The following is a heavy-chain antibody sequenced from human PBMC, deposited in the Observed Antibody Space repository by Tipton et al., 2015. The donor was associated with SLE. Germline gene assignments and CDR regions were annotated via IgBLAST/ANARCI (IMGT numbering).Heavy chain of an antibody. CDR3: ARGGWYLPGGFDY. V-gene: IGHV1-2*02. J-gene: IGHJ4*02. CDR1: GYTFTDYY. D-gene: IGHD7-27*01. CDR2: INPNSGDT. Sequence: QLVQSGAEVKKPGASVKVSCKSSGYTFTDYYMHWVRQAPGQGLEWVGWINPNSGDTESAQKFQGRVTMTRDTTMTTVYMELSRLRSDDTAMFYCARGGWYLPGGFDYWGQVKLVSVSS.